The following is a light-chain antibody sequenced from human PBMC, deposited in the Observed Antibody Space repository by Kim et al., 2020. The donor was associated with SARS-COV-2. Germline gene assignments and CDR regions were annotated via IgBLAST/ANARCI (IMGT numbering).Light chain of an antibody. Sequence: ASVGDSVAITCRTSHNVHTWLAWYQQKPGKAPNLLISGATTLQSGVPSRFSGSGSGTAFTLTISSLQPEDIATYYCQQSNTFPWTFGQGTKVDIK. CDR1: HNVHTW. CDR3: QQSNTFPWT. CDR2: GAT. J-gene: IGKJ1*01. V-gene: IGKV1-12*02.